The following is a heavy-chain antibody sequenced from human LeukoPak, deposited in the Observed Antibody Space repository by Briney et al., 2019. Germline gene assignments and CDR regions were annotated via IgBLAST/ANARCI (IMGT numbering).Heavy chain of an antibody. J-gene: IGHJ4*02. CDR2: TNEHGTII. Sequence: GESLRLSCAASGFSFSNYWFHWVRQAPGEGLVWVSRTNEHGTIINYADSVKGRFTISRDNSKNTMFLQMDSLRGEDTAMYYCASGGYIDYWGQGTLVTVS. D-gene: IGHD2-15*01. CDR3: ASGGYIDY. V-gene: IGHV3-74*01. CDR1: GFSFSNYW.